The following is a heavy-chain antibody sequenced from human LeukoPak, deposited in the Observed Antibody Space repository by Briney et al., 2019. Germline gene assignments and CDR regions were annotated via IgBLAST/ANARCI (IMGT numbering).Heavy chain of an antibody. CDR2: IYYSGST. V-gene: IGHV4-30-4*01. CDR1: GGSISRGDNY. J-gene: IGHJ4*02. Sequence: SETLSLTCTVSGGSISRGDNYWTWIRQPPGKGLEWIGNIYYSGSTYYNPSLKSRVTISVDRSKNQFSLKLSSVTAADTAVYYCARAPTTVVYFDYWGQGTLVTVSS. CDR3: ARAPTTVVYFDY. D-gene: IGHD4-11*01.